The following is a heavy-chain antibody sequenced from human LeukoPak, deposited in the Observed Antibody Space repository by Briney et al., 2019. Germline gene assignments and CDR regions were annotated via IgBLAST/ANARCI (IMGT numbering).Heavy chain of an antibody. CDR2: IYTSGST. D-gene: IGHD4-11*01. CDR3: ARSIFYSNYGRFDY. J-gene: IGHJ4*02. V-gene: IGHV4-4*07. CDR1: GGSISSYY. Sequence: SETLSLTCTVSGGSISSYYWSWIRQPAGKGLEWIGRIYTSGSTNYNPSPKSRVTMSVDMSKNQFSLKLSSVTAADTAVYYCARSIFYSNYGRFDYWGQGTPVTVSS.